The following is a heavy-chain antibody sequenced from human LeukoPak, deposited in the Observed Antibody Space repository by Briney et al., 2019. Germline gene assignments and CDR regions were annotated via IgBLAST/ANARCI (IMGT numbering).Heavy chain of an antibody. CDR1: GFTFSSYS. CDR3: AGARVIAAAGTGY. V-gene: IGHV3-21*01. CDR2: ISSSSSYI. J-gene: IGHJ4*02. D-gene: IGHD6-13*01. Sequence: PGGSLRLSCAASGFTFSSYSMNWVRQAPGKGLEWVSSISSSSSYIYYADSVKGRFTISRDNAKNSLYLQMNSLRAEDTAVYYCAGARVIAAAGTGYWGQGTLVTVSS.